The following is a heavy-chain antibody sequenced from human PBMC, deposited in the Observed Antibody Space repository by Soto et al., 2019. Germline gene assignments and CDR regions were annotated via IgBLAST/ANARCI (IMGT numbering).Heavy chain of an antibody. CDR3: AREVYSSSSGGYFDC. CDR2: IWYDGTNK. Sequence: GSLRLSCAASGFTFSSYGMHWVRQAPGKGLEWVAIIWYDGTNKYYADSVKGRFTISRDNSMNTLYLQMNSLRAEDTAVYYCAREVYSSSSGGYFDCWGQGTLVTVSS. CDR1: GFTFSSYG. J-gene: IGHJ4*02. V-gene: IGHV3-33*01. D-gene: IGHD6-6*01.